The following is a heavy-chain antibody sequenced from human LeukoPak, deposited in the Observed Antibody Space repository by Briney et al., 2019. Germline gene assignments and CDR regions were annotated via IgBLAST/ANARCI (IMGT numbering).Heavy chain of an antibody. J-gene: IGHJ4*02. CDR1: GFTFSSYA. V-gene: IGHV3-64*01. D-gene: IGHD2-2*01. Sequence: GGSLRLSCAASGFTFSSYAMHWVRQAPGKGLEYVSAISSNGGGTYYANSMKGRFTISRDNTKNTLYLQMGSLRAEDMAVYYCAKDWGWSVVVVPAANDYWGQGTLVTVSS. CDR3: AKDWGWSVVVVPAANDY. CDR2: ISSNGGGT.